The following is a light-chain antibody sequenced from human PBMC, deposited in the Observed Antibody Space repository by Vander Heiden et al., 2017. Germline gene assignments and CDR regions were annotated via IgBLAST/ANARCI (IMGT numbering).Light chain of an antibody. CDR1: QSVLYSSNNKNY. CDR3: QQDYSNPIT. Sequence: DIVMTQSPDSLAVSLGERATINCKSSQSVLYSSNNKNYLAWYQQKPGRPPKLIYWASTRESGVSDRFSGRGSGTDFTLTISSLQAEDVAVYYCQQDYSNPITFGGGTKVEIK. V-gene: IGKV4-1*01. J-gene: IGKJ4*01. CDR2: WAS.